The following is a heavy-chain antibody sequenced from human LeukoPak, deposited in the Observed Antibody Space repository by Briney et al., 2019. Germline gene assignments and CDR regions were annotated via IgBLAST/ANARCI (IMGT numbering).Heavy chain of an antibody. J-gene: IGHJ4*02. CDR2: IYYSGST. CDR1: GGSISSSSYY. V-gene: IGHV4-39*01. CDR3: ARSLSGTYLDFDY. Sequence: SETLSLTCTVSGGSISSSSYYWGWIRQPPGKGLEWIGSIYYSGSTYYNPSLKSRVTISVDTSKNQFSLKLSSVTAADTAVYYCARSLSGTYLDFDYWGQGTLVTVSS. D-gene: IGHD1-26*01.